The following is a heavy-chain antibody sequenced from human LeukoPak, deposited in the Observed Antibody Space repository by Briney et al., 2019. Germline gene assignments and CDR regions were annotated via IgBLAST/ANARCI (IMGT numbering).Heavy chain of an antibody. Sequence: GASVKVSCKSSGYTFTAYAVHWVRQAPGQGLEWMGWITPSDGASYAQKFQGRVTMTRDTSMSTAYMDLNRLTSDDTAVYFCARDRYGDGFAHFDYWGQGTLVTVSS. CDR3: ARDRYGDGFAHFDY. CDR2: ITPSDGA. D-gene: IGHD5-24*01. V-gene: IGHV1-2*02. J-gene: IGHJ4*02. CDR1: GYTFTAYA.